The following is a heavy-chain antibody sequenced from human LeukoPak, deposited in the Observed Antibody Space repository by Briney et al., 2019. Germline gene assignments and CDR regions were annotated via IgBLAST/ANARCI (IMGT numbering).Heavy chain of an antibody. CDR1: GYTFTGHY. Sequence: ASLTGSCYAAGYTFTGHYKDWVRQAPGQGLERMGGINPNSGGTNYAQKFQGRVTMTRDTSISTAYMELSSLRSDDTAVYYCAREQSRPFEESTFYFDSWGQGTLVTVSS. D-gene: IGHD3-10*01. CDR3: AREQSRPFEESTFYFDS. J-gene: IGHJ4*02. V-gene: IGHV1-2*02. CDR2: INPNSGGT.